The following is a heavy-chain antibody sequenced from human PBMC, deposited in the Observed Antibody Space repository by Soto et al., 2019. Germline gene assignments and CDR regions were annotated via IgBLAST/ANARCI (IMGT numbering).Heavy chain of an antibody. D-gene: IGHD3-22*01. V-gene: IGHV2-5*01. CDR2: IHWNDDK. J-gene: IGHJ5*02. CDR3: AHTKDSSGFLTS. Sequence: SGPTLLHPTQTLPLPCSFSGFSLSAYGVRVIWFRQPPGETLEWLALIHWNDDKRYSPYLKSRLTITKDTSKNQVVLTLTNLDPLDTGTYFCAHTKDSSGFLTSWGQGILVNVSS. CDR1: GFSLSAYGVR.